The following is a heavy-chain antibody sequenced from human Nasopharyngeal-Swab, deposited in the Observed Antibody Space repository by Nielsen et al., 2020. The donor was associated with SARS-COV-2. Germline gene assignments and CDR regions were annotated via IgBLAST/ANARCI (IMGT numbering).Heavy chain of an antibody. CDR3: ASLASGCYCPYY. J-gene: IGHJ4*02. D-gene: IGHD1-26*01. Sequence: GGSLRLSCAASGFSFSSYAMSWVRQAPGKGLEWVSGIIGSGGSSTYYADSVKGRFTISRDNSKNTLYLQMNSLRAEDTAVYYCASLASGCYCPYYWGQGTLVTVSS. V-gene: IGHV3-23*01. CDR1: GFSFSSYA. CDR2: IIGSGGSST.